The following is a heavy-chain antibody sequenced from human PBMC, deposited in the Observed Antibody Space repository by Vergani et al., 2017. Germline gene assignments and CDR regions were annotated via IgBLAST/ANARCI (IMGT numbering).Heavy chain of an antibody. D-gene: IGHD1-26*01. CDR2: INPSGGST. Sequence: QVQLVQSGAEVKKPGASVKVSCKASGYTFTSNYMQWVRQAPGQGLEWMGIINPSGGSTSYAQKFQGRVTMTRDTSTSTVYMELSSLRSEDTAVYYCARGGPQWELRDWGQGTLVTVSS. V-gene: IGHV1-46*03. J-gene: IGHJ4*02. CDR3: ARGGPQWELRD. CDR1: GYTFTSNY.